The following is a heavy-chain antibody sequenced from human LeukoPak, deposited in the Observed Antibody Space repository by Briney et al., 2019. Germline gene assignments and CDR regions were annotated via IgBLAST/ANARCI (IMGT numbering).Heavy chain of an antibody. D-gene: IGHD3-10*01. CDR1: GGTFSSYA. V-gene: IGHV1-69*06. Sequence: ASVKVSCKASGGTFSSYAISWVRQAPGQGLEWMGGIIPIFGTANYAQKFQGRVTITADKSTSTAYMELSSLRSEDTAVYYCARDNPHYYGSGSYSNYYYYYYMDVWGKGTTVTISS. CDR2: IIPIFGTA. CDR3: ARDNPHYYGSGSYSNYYYYYYMDV. J-gene: IGHJ6*03.